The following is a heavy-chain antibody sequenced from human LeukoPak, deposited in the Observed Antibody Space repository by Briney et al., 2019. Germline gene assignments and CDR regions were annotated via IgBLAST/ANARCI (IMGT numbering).Heavy chain of an antibody. D-gene: IGHD4-17*01. V-gene: IGHV3-21*01. J-gene: IGHJ3*02. CDR1: GFTFSSYS. CDR2: ISSSSSYI. Sequence: GGSLRLSCAASGFTFSSYSMNWVRQAPGKGLEWVSSISSSSSYIYYADSVKGRFTISRDNAKNSLYLQMNSLRAEDTAVYYCARRYGHYVGAFDIWGQGTMVTVSS. CDR3: ARRYGHYVGAFDI.